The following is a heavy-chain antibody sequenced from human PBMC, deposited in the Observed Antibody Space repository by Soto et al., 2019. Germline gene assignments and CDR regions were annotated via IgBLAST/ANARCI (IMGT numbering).Heavy chain of an antibody. D-gene: IGHD6-13*01. J-gene: IGHJ4*02. V-gene: IGHV1-18*01. Sequence: ASVKVSCKASGYTFTSYGITWVRQAPGQGLEWMGWISAYNGNTNYAQKFQGRVTITADKSTSTAYMELSSLRSEDTAVYYCARDAAVGLNDYWGQGTLVTVSS. CDR1: GYTFTSYG. CDR3: ARDAAVGLNDY. CDR2: ISAYNGNT.